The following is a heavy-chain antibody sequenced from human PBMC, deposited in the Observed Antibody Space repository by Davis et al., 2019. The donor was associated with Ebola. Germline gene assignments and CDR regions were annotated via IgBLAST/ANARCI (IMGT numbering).Heavy chain of an antibody. V-gene: IGHV3-7*03. CDR1: GFTFSSYW. CDR2: IKQDGSQK. D-gene: IGHD4-11*01. Sequence: GESLKISCVASGFTFSSYWMSFVRQAPGKGLEWVANIKQDGSQKYYADSVKGRFTISRDNAENSVFLQMNSLRAEDTAVYYCARGGETVTGTASHGMDVWGQGTTVTVSS. CDR3: ARGGETVTGTASHGMDV. J-gene: IGHJ6*02.